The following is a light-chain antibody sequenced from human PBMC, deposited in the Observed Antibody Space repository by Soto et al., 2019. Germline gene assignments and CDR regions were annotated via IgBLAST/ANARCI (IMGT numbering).Light chain of an antibody. V-gene: IGKV3D-15*01. J-gene: IGKJ4*01. CDR1: QSVNYN. CDR3: QQYNNWPPLT. Sequence: EIVMTPSPATPSVSPGERATLSCRASQSVNYNLAWYQQKPGQAPRLLIYSASTRATGTPARFSGSGSGTEFTLTISRLQSEDFAVYYCQQYNNWPPLTFGGGTKVDIK. CDR2: SAS.